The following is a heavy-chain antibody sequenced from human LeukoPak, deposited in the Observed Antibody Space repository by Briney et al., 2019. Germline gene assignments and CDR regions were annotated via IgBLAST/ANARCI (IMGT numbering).Heavy chain of an antibody. CDR1: GGSFSGYY. V-gene: IGHV4-34*01. CDR3: ARRLQWLAGPGDY. D-gene: IGHD6-19*01. Sequence: SETLSLTCAVYGGSFSGYYWSWIRQPPGKGLEWIGEINHSGSTNYNPSLKSRVTISVDTSKNQFSLKLSSVTAADTAVYYCARRLQWLAGPGDYWGQGTLVTVSS. CDR2: INHSGST. J-gene: IGHJ4*02.